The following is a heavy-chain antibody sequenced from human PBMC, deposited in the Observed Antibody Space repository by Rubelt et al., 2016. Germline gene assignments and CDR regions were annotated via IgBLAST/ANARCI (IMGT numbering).Heavy chain of an antibody. D-gene: IGHD3-9*01. Sequence: QVQLQQWGAGLLKPSETLSLTCAVYGGSFNGFYWTWIRQAPGKGLEWIGEITDSGSTNYNAALKSRVTISVDTSKNQFSLKLTSMSAADTAVYYWAGGAGNLLTGFYMMLWKGVYYFDYWGQGTPVTVSS. CDR1: GGSFNGFY. V-gene: IGHV4-34*01. CDR2: ITDSGST. CDR3: AGGAGNLLTGFYMMLWKGVYYFDY. J-gene: IGHJ4*02.